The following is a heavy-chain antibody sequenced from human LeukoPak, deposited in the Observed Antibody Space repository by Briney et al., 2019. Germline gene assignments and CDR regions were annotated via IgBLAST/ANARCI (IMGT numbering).Heavy chain of an antibody. J-gene: IGHJ6*02. Sequence: PSETLSLTCDVFGGSFTDYFWTRIRQSPGKGLEWVGEINDYTGNTNYNPSLNSRVSISLEKSKNHFSLELRSVTAADTAVYYCARGRIAKIVVVHSFHYGMDVWGQGTTVTVSS. D-gene: IGHD3-22*01. V-gene: IGHV4-34*01. CDR1: GGSFTDYF. CDR2: INDYTGNT. CDR3: ARGRIAKIVVVHSFHYGMDV.